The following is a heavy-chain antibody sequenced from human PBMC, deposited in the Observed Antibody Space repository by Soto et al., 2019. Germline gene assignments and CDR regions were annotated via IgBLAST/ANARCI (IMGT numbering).Heavy chain of an antibody. CDR2: IIPIFGTA. J-gene: IGHJ5*02. CDR3: ARVGARWLQLLGWFDP. Sequence: QVQLVQSGAEVKKPGSSVKVSCKASGGTFSSYAISWVRQAPGQGLEWMGGIIPIFGTANYAQKFQGRVTITADKSTSTTYMERSSQSTEDTAVYYCARVGARWLQLLGWFDPWGQGTLVTVSS. D-gene: IGHD5-12*01. V-gene: IGHV1-69*06. CDR1: GGTFSSYA.